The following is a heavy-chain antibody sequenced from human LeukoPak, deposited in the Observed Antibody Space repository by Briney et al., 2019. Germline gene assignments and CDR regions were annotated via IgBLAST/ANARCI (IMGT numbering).Heavy chain of an antibody. Sequence: PGRSLRLSCAAPGFTFSNYGMHWVRQAPGKGLEWVAVISYDGSNKYYAGSLKGRFTISRDNSKNTLYLQMNSLRADDTALYYCAKDSYYYDSSGYYPQYYYYYMDVWGKGTTVTVSS. V-gene: IGHV3-30*18. J-gene: IGHJ6*03. CDR1: GFTFSNYG. CDR3: AKDSYYYDSSGYYPQYYYYYMDV. D-gene: IGHD3-22*01. CDR2: ISYDGSNK.